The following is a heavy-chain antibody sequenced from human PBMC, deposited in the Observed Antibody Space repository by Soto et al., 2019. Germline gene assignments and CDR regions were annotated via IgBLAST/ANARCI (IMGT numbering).Heavy chain of an antibody. CDR3: TTEFDYYDSSGYYYATGY. CDR1: SVSNAW. Sequence: SVSNAWMNWVRQAPGKGLEWVGRIKSKTDGGTTDYAAPVKGRFTISRDDSKDTLYLQMNSLKTEDTAVYYCTTEFDYYDSSGYYYATGYWGQGALVTVSS. CDR2: IKSKTDGGTT. D-gene: IGHD3-22*01. V-gene: IGHV3-15*07. J-gene: IGHJ4*02.